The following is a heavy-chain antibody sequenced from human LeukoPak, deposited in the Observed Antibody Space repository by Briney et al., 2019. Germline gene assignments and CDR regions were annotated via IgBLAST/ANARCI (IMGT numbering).Heavy chain of an antibody. J-gene: IGHJ4*02. CDR3: ARPPDYSDYGAAFTY. V-gene: IGHV4-38-2*01. D-gene: IGHD4-11*01. Sequence: PSETPSLTCAVSGYSISSGYFWGWIRQPPGKGLEWIGSIYHSGTTYYNPSLKSRVTISVDTSRNQFSLRLSSVTAADAAVYYCARPPDYSDYGAAFTYWGQGTLVTVSS. CDR1: GYSISSGYF. CDR2: IYHSGTT.